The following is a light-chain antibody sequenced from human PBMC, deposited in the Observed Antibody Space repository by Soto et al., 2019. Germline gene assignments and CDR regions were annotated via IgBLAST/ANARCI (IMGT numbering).Light chain of an antibody. CDR3: SSYTSSSTRV. V-gene: IGLV2-14*01. CDR1: SSDVGGYNY. J-gene: IGLJ1*01. Sequence: QSVLTQPASLSGSPGQSITISCTGTSSDVGGYNYVSWYQQHPGKAPKLMIYDVSNRPSGVSNRFSGSKSGNTAFLIISGLQAEDEADYYCSSYTSSSTRVFGTGTKVTVL. CDR2: DVS.